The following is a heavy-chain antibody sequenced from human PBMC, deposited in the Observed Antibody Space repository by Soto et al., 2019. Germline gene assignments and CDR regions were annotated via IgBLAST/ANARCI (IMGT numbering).Heavy chain of an antibody. CDR1: GGSISSGGYY. J-gene: IGHJ4*02. Sequence: SETLSLTCTVSGGSISSGGYYWSWIRQHPGKGLEWIGYIYYSGSTYYNPSLKSRVTISVDTSKNQFSLKLSSVTAADTAVYYCARHSPPYGDYLFDYWGQGTLVTVSS. CDR3: ARHSPPYGDYLFDY. V-gene: IGHV4-31*03. CDR2: IYYSGST. D-gene: IGHD4-17*01.